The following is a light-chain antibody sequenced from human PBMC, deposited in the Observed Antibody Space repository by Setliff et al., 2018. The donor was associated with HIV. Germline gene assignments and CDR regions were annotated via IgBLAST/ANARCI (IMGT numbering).Light chain of an antibody. CDR2: EVS. Sequence: EIVMTQTPLSLSVTPGQPAFISCKSSQSLLYRDGKTYLYWYVQKPGQSPQLLTYEVSSRSSGVSDRFSGSGSGTEFTLKISRVEAEDVGVYYCMQGLNLPRTFGQGTKVDIK. J-gene: IGKJ1*01. CDR1: QSLLYRDGKTY. V-gene: IGKV2-29*03. CDR3: MQGLNLPRT.